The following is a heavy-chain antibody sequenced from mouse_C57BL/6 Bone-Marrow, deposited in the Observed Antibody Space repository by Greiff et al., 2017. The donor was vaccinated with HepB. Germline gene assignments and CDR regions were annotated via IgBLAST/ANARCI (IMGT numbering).Heavy chain of an antibody. CDR2: IYPRSGNT. J-gene: IGHJ2*01. CDR3: ACITAVVDY. D-gene: IGHD1-1*01. Sequence: VKLMESGAALARPGASVKLSCKASGYPSTSYGISWVKQRTGQGLEWIGAIYPRSGNTYYNEMFKGKATLTADKSSSTAYMELRSLTSEDSAVYFCACITAVVDYWGQGTTLTVSS. CDR1: GYPSTSYG. V-gene: IGHV1-81*01.